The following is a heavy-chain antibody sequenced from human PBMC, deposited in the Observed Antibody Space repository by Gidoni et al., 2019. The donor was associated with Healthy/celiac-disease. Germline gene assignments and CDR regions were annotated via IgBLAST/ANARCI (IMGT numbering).Heavy chain of an antibody. Sequence: EVQLLESGGGLVQPGGSLRLSCSASGFTFSRYAMSWVRQAPGKGLEWVSAISGSGGSTYYADSVKGRFTISRDNSKNTLYLQMNSLRAEDTAVYYCAKLFKVGATRDGRGYWGQGTLVTVSS. CDR1: GFTFSRYA. CDR2: ISGSGGST. D-gene: IGHD1-26*01. V-gene: IGHV3-23*01. CDR3: AKLFKVGATRDGRGY. J-gene: IGHJ4*02.